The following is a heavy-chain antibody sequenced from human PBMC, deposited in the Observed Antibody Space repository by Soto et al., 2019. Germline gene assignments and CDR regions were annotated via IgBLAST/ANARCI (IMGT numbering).Heavy chain of an antibody. D-gene: IGHD3-3*01. CDR2: IYYSGST. CDR3: ARAQRFLAWLSCTDV. CDR1: GGSISSSSYY. V-gene: IGHV4-39*01. J-gene: IGHJ6*02. Sequence: SEPLSLTCTVSGGSISSSSYYWGWIRQPPGKGLEWIGSIYYSGSTYYNPSLKSRVTISVDTSKNQFSLKLSSVTAADTAVYYCARAQRFLAWLSCTDVWGQGTTLTVSS.